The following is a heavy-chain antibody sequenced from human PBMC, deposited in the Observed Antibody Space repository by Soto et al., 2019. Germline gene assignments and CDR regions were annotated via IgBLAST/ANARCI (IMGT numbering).Heavy chain of an antibody. CDR2: IYHSGST. CDR1: DCSITRNY. D-gene: IGHD6-6*01. J-gene: IGHJ4*02. V-gene: IGHV4-59*04. Sequence: WETLSTTFPDPDCSITRNYWTWIRQAPGKGLEWIAYIYHSGSTYYHASLKSRVTISVDRTKNQFSLMLSSVIAADTAVYYCAGGIAARPLGYWGQGTLVTVSS. CDR3: AGGIAARPLGY.